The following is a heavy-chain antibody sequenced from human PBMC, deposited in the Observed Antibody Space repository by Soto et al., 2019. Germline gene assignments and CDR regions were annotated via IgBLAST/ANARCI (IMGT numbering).Heavy chain of an antibody. CDR2: IRSNAYGGTT. V-gene: IGHV3-49*03. Sequence: GGSLRLSCTASGFTLGDYAVSWFRQAPGKGLEWVGIIRSNAYGGTTEYAASVKGRFTISRDDSRSIAYLQMNSLKTEDTAVYYCSRGSSAVMAAALDMDVWGKGTTVTVSS. J-gene: IGHJ6*03. CDR3: SRGSSAVMAAALDMDV. CDR1: GFTLGDYA. D-gene: IGHD2-15*01.